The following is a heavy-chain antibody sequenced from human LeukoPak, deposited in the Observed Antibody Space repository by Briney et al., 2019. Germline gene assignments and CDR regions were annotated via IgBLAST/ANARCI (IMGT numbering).Heavy chain of an antibody. CDR1: GFTFSSYA. J-gene: IGHJ4*02. CDR2: ISYDGSNK. CDR3: ARVPTANWNDVGIDY. V-gene: IGHV3-30-3*01. D-gene: IGHD1-1*01. Sequence: GGSLRLSCAASGFTFSSYAMHWVRQAPGKGLEWLAVISYDGSNKYYADSVKGRFTISRDNSKNTLYLQMNSLRAEDTAVYYCARVPTANWNDVGIDYWGQGTLVTVSS.